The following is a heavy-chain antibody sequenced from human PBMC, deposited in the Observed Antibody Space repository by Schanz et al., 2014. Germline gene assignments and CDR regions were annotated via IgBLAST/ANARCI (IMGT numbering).Heavy chain of an antibody. J-gene: IGHJ4*02. CDR2: IYYSGST. CDR1: GGSISSGGYT. V-gene: IGHV4-30-4*07. Sequence: QVQLQESGPGLVKPSQTLSLTCAVSGGSISSGGYTWSWIRQPPGKGLEWIGYIYYSGSTYYNPPLKSRVTISIATPTTQAPLKLPSGTAADTAVYFCARNKYTSGWYYFDYWGQGVLVTVSS. D-gene: IGHD6-19*01. CDR3: ARNKYTSGWYYFDY.